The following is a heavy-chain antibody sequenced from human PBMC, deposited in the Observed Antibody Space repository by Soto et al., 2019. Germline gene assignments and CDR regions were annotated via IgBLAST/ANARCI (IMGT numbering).Heavy chain of an antibody. CDR1: GFTFSSYA. J-gene: IGHJ6*02. D-gene: IGHD3-3*01. CDR3: ARDTYYDFWSGPYYGMDV. V-gene: IGHV3-30-3*01. CDR2: ISYDGSNK. Sequence: QVQLVESGGGVVQPGRSLRLSCAASGFTFSSYAMHWVRQAPGKGLEWVAVISYDGSNKYYAESVKGQFTISRDKSKNTLYRQMNSLRAEDTAVYYCARDTYYDFWSGPYYGMDVWGQGTTVTVSS.